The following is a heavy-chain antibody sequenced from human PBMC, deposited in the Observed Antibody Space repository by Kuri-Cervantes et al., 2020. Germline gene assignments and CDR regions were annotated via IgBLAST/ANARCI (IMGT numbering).Heavy chain of an antibody. V-gene: IGHV3-74*01. CDR2: INSDGSGT. J-gene: IGHJ4*02. CDR3: ARDGSLKGYGDYPDF. CDR1: GFTFSSYW. Sequence: GESLKISCAASGFTFSSYWMHWVRQAPGKGLVWVSRINSDGSGTSYADSVKGRFTISRDNAKNTLYLQMSSLRAEDTAVYYCARDGSLKGYGDYPDFWGQGTLVTVSS. D-gene: IGHD4-17*01.